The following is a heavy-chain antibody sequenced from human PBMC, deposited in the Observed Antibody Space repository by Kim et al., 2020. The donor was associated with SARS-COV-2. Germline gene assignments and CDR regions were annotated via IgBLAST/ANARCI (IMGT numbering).Heavy chain of an antibody. V-gene: IGHV3-30*18. CDR2: ISYDGSNK. Sequence: GGSLRLSCAASGFTFSSYGMHWVRQAPVKGLEWVAVISYDGSNKYYADSVKGRFTISRDNSKNTLYLQMNSLRAEDTAVYYCAKGFGDGFDPWGQGTLVT. D-gene: IGHD3-16*01. CDR3: AKGFGDGFDP. J-gene: IGHJ5*02. CDR1: GFTFSSYG.